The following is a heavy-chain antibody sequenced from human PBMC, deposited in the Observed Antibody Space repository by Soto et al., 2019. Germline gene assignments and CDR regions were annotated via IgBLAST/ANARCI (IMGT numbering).Heavy chain of an antibody. CDR3: ARAGPIAAED. Sequence: QLQLQESGSGLVKPSQTLSLTCAVSGGSISSGGYSWSWIRQPPGKGLEWIGYIYHSGSTYYNPSLKSRVTISVDRSKHQLSLKLRSATAADTAVYFSARAGPIAAEDWGQGTLVTVSS. CDR1: GGSISSGGYS. V-gene: IGHV4-30-2*01. CDR2: IYHSGST. J-gene: IGHJ4*02. D-gene: IGHD6-13*01.